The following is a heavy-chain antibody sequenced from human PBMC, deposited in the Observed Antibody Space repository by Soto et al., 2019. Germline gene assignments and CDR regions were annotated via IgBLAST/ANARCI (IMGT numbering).Heavy chain of an antibody. CDR2: ISYDGSNK. CDR1: GFTFSSYA. J-gene: IGHJ6*02. V-gene: IGHV3-30-3*01. CDR3: ARAQKPYYDFWSGYSYYYYYGMDV. D-gene: IGHD3-3*01. Sequence: QVQLVESGGGVVQPGRSLRLSCAASGFTFSSYAMHWVRQAPGKGLEWVAVISYDGSNKYYADSVKGRFTISRDNSKNTLYLQMNSLRAEDTAVYYCARAQKPYYDFWSGYSYYYYYGMDVWGQGTTVTVSS.